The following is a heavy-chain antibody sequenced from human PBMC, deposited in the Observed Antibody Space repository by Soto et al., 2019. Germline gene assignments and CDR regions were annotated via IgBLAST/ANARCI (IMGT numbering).Heavy chain of an antibody. CDR2: ISSSSSYI. CDR1: GFTFSSYS. V-gene: IGHV3-21*01. Sequence: PGXPLRLSCSASGFTFSSYSMNWVSPAPGKGLEWVSSISSSSSYIYYADSVKGRFTISRDNAKNSLYLQMNSLRAEDTAVYYCARDLKHDSSGYFQEYYYYGREGWGQGTTVTVS. J-gene: IGHJ6*02. CDR3: ARDLKHDSSGYFQEYYYYGREG. D-gene: IGHD3-22*01.